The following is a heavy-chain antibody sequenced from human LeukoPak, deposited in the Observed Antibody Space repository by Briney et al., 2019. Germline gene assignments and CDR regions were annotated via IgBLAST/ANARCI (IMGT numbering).Heavy chain of an antibody. J-gene: IGHJ5*02. CDR2: INPSDSSA. V-gene: IGHV1-46*01. CDR3: GRAFIVVKAAAINGPTNWFDP. CDR1: GYSFTNYY. Sequence: GASVKVSCKASGYSFTNYYIHWVRQAPGQGLEWMGMINPSDSSATYPQKFQGRVTMTRDTSTSTVYMELSSLRSEDTAVYYCGRAFIVVKAAAINGPTNWFDPWGQGTLVTVSS. D-gene: IGHD2-2*02.